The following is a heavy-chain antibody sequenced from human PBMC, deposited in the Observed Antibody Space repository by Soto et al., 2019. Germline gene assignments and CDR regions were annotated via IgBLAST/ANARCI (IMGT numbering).Heavy chain of an antibody. CDR3: AKGLTIQSGGMDV. CDR2: ITGSGGST. D-gene: IGHD3-3*01. Sequence: GGSLRLSXAASGFTFSSYTMSWVRQAPGKGLEWVSAITGSGGSTYYADSVKGRFSISRDNSKNTLYLQMNSLRAEDTAVYFCAKGLTIQSGGMDVWGQGTTVTVSS. CDR1: GFTFSSYT. J-gene: IGHJ6*02. V-gene: IGHV3-23*01.